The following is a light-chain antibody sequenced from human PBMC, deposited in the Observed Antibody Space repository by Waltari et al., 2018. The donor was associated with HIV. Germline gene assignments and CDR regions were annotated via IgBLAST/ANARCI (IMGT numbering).Light chain of an antibody. CDR3: QSADSSGTYAWV. CDR1: ALPKQD. Sequence: SYELTQPPSVSVSPGQTARITCSGDALPKQDAYWYQQKPGQAPVLVIYKDSERPSGIPERFSGSSSGTTVTLTISGVQAEDEADYYCQSADSSGTYAWVFGGGTKLTVL. J-gene: IGLJ3*02. CDR2: KDS. V-gene: IGLV3-25*03.